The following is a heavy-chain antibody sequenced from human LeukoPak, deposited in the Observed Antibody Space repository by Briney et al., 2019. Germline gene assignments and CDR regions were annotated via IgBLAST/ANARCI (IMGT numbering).Heavy chain of an antibody. Sequence: SETLSLTCTVSGGSISSSSYYWGWIRQPPGKGLEWIGSIYYSGSTYYNPSLKSRVTISVDTSKNQFSLKLSSVTAADTAVCYCARDLRYCSGGSCLRWFDPWGQGTLVTVSS. CDR1: GGSISSSSYY. CDR3: ARDLRYCSGGSCLRWFDP. D-gene: IGHD2-15*01. J-gene: IGHJ5*02. V-gene: IGHV4-39*07. CDR2: IYYSGST.